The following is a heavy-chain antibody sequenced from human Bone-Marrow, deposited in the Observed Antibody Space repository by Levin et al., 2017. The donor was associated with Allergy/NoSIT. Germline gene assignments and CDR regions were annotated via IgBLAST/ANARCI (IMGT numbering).Heavy chain of an antibody. D-gene: IGHD6-6*01. V-gene: IGHV3-7*01. CDR2: TNPDGSEQ. CDR1: GLTFSNHW. J-gene: IGHJ4*02. CDR3: VRDVAARRGDY. Sequence: GESLKISCAAYGLTFSNHWMSWVRQSPRKGLEWVGNTNPDGSEQYYVDSVRGRFTISRDNVKSSLYLQMDSLRVDDTAVYYCVRDVAARRGDYWGLGTQVTVSS.